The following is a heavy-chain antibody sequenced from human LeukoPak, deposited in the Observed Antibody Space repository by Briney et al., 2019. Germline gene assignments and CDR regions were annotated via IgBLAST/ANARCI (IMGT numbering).Heavy chain of an antibody. J-gene: IGHJ4*02. CDR1: GYTFTGYY. Sequence: GASVKVSCKASGYTFTGYYMHWVRQAPGQGLEWMGWINPNSGGTNYAQKFQGRVTMTRDTSISTAYMELSRLRSDDTAVYYCARGLIPSRDIGYYYDSSGYRSIDYWGQGTLVTVSS. CDR3: ARGLIPSRDIGYYYDSSGYRSIDY. CDR2: INPNSGGT. D-gene: IGHD3-22*01. V-gene: IGHV1-2*02.